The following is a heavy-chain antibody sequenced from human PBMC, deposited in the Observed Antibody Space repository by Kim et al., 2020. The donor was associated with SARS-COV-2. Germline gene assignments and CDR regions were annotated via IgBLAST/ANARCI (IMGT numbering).Heavy chain of an antibody. CDR2: IYYSGST. CDR3: ARQGLVVPADLDY. D-gene: IGHD2-2*01. J-gene: IGHJ4*02. V-gene: IGHV4-39*01. CDR1: GGSISSSSYY. Sequence: SETLSLTCTVSGGSISSSSYYWGWIRQPPGKGLEWIGSIYYSGSTYYNPSLKSRVTISVDTSKNQFSLKLSSVTAADTAVYYCARQGLVVPADLDYWGQG.